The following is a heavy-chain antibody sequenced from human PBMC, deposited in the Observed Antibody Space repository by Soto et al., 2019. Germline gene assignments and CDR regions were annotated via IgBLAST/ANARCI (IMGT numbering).Heavy chain of an antibody. CDR1: GGSISSGGSY. Sequence: PSETLSLTCTVSGGSISSGGSYWNWIRQHPGKGLEWIGYIYYSGSTYYNPSLKSRVSISVDTSKNHFSLKLTSVTAADTAVYYCARSVFPWGRGTLVTVSS. CDR2: IYYSGST. J-gene: IGHJ5*02. V-gene: IGHV4-31*03. CDR3: ARSVFP.